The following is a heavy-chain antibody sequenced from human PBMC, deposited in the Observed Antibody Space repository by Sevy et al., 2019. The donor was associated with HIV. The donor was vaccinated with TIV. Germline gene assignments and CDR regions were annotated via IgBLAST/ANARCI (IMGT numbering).Heavy chain of an antibody. CDR3: AKGGFTMVRGVFDY. V-gene: IGHV3-23*01. J-gene: IGHJ4*02. CDR1: EFSFSSYG. D-gene: IGHD3-10*01. CDR2: ISGSGGST. Sequence: GGSLRLSCAASEFSFSSYGMSWVRQTPGQGLEWVSAISGSGGSTYYADSVKGRFTISRDNSKNTLYLQVISLRAEDTAVSYCAKGGFTMVRGVFDYWGQGTLVTVSS.